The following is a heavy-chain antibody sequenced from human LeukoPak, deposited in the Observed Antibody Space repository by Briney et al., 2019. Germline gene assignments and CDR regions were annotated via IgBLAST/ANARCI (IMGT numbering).Heavy chain of an antibody. D-gene: IGHD3-3*01. CDR2: IYYSGST. V-gene: IGHV4-59*01. J-gene: IGHJ6*03. CDR1: GGSISSYY. CDR3: ARGCYDFWSGYLYYYYHMDV. Sequence: PSETLSLTCTVSGGSISSYYWSWIRQPPGKGLEWIGYIYYSGSTNYNPSLKSRVTISVDTSKNQFSLKLSSVTAADTAVYYCARGCYDFWSGYLYYYYHMDVWGKGTTVTVSS.